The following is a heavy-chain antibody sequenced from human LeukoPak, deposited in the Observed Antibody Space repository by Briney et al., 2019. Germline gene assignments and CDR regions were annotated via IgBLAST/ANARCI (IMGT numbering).Heavy chain of an antibody. D-gene: IGHD6-19*01. CDR1: GFTFSSYA. V-gene: IGHV3-23*01. J-gene: IGHJ4*02. CDR2: TSYSGRST. Sequence: PGGSLRLSCAASGFTFSSYAMSWVRQAPGKGLEWVSGTSYSGRSTYYADSVKGRFTISRDNSDNTLYLQMNSLRGDDTAVYYCAKDLDDSGLYGGLDYWGQGILVTVSS. CDR3: AKDLDDSGLYGGLDY.